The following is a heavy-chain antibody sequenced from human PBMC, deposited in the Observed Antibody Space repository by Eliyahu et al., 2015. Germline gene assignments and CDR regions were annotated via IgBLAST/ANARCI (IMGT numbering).Heavy chain of an antibody. CDR2: IYYSGTS. V-gene: IGHV4-39*01. Sequence: QLQLQESGPGLVKPSETLSLTXXVSGGSISXNNYYXGWIRQPPGKGLEWIGXIYYSGTSYYNPSLKSRVTISVDTSKNQLSLKLSXVTAADTAVYYCARAFWGYSGDDSYYFDYWGQGTLVIVSS. CDR3: ARAFWGYSGDDSYYFDY. D-gene: IGHD5-12*01. CDR1: GGSISXNNYY. J-gene: IGHJ4*02.